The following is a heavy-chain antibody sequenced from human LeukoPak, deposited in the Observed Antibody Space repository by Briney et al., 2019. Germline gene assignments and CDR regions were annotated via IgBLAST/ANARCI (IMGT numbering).Heavy chain of an antibody. V-gene: IGHV3-21*01. J-gene: IGHJ4*02. D-gene: IGHD2-2*01. Sequence: PGGSLRLSCAASGFTFGAYTINWVRQAPGKGLEWVSCIFSRSESILYADSVKGRFTISRDNAKNTLYLQMNSLRAEDTAVYYCARRVVVPAAPYYFDYWGQGTLVTVSS. CDR1: GFTFGAYT. CDR3: ARRVVVPAAPYYFDY. CDR2: IFSRSESI.